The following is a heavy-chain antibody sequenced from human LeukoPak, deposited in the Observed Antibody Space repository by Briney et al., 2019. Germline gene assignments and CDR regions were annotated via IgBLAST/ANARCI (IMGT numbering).Heavy chain of an antibody. Sequence: ASVKVSCKVSGYTLTELSMHWVRQAPGKGLEWMGGFYPEDGETIYAQKFQGRVTMTEDTSTDTAYMELSSLRSEDTAVYYCATDQRYSSSWSRDYYYYYGMDVWGQGTTVTVSS. J-gene: IGHJ6*02. CDR2: FYPEDGET. CDR1: GYTLTELS. D-gene: IGHD6-13*01. V-gene: IGHV1-24*01. CDR3: ATDQRYSSSWSRDYYYYYGMDV.